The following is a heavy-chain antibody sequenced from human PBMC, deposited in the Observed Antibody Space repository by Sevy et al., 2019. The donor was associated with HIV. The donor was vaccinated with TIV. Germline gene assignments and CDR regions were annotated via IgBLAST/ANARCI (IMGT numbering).Heavy chain of an antibody. Sequence: ASVKVSCKASGYTFTSYDINWVRQATGQGLEWMGWMNPNSGNTGYAQKFQGRVTMTRNTSISTAYMELSSLRSEDTAVYYCASDRPGWYDAFDIWGQGTMVTVSS. V-gene: IGHV1-8*01. J-gene: IGHJ3*02. CDR3: ASDRPGWYDAFDI. D-gene: IGHD2-15*01. CDR1: GYTFTSYD. CDR2: MNPNSGNT.